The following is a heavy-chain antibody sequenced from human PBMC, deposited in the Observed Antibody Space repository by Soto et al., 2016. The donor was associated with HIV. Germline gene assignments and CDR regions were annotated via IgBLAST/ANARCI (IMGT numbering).Heavy chain of an antibody. J-gene: IGHJ3*02. V-gene: IGHV1-69*13. CDR3: ARRYYDSSGYYYVYSAFDI. CDR2: IIPIFGTA. CDR1: GGTFSSYA. Sequence: QVQLVQSGAEVKKPGSSVKVSCKASGGTFSSYAISWVRQAPGQGLEWMGGIIPIFGTANYAQKFQGRVTITADESTSTAYMELRSLRSDDTAVYYCARRYYDSSGYYYVYSAFDIWGQGTMVTVSS. D-gene: IGHD3-22*01.